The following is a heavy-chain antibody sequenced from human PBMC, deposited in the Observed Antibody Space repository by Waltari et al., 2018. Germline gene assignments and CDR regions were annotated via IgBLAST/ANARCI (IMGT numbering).Heavy chain of an antibody. CDR2: IYYTGST. CDR3: ARGGGGDWEWFDP. V-gene: IGHV4-59*01. Sequence: QVTLREAGPGLLKPSETLYLVCPVSGGSSSGVYWSWVRQPPGKGLDWIGYIYYTGSTNFNPSLKSRVTMSVDTSKNQFSLKLSSVTAADTAFYYCARGGGGDWEWFDPWGQGTLVAVSS. J-gene: IGHJ5*02. CDR1: GGSSSGVY. D-gene: IGHD2-21*02.